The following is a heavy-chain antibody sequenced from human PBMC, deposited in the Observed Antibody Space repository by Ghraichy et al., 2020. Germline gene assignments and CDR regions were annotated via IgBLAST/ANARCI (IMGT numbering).Heavy chain of an antibody. CDR1: GGSFSGYY. Sequence: SETLSLTCAVYGGSFSGYYWSWIRQPPGKGLEWIGEINHSGSTNYNPSLKSRVTISVDTSKNQFSLKLSSVTAADTAVYYCARAFGGVIVPPASYMDVWGKGTTVTVSS. D-gene: IGHD3-16*02. CDR3: ARAFGGVIVPPASYMDV. V-gene: IGHV4-34*01. J-gene: IGHJ6*03. CDR2: INHSGST.